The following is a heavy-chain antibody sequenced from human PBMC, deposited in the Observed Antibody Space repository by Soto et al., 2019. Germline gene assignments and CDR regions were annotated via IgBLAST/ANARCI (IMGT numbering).Heavy chain of an antibody. CDR1: GFTFSSYG. J-gene: IGHJ4*02. D-gene: IGHD6-13*01. V-gene: IGHV3-30*18. CDR3: AKDRNRGAAVYCFDY. CDR2: ISDDGRDK. Sequence: QVQLVESGGGVVQPGRSLRLSCAASGFTFSSYGMHWVRQAPGKGLEWVAVISDDGRDKHHAGPVKGRFTITRDNSKNTLYWIMDSLRPEDSAVYYCAKDRNRGAAVYCFDYWGQGTLVAVSS.